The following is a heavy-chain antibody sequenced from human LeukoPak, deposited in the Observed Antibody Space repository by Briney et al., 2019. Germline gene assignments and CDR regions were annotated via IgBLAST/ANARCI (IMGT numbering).Heavy chain of an antibody. V-gene: IGHV3-30*03. J-gene: IGHJ5*02. CDR2: ISYDGSNK. CDR1: GFTFSIYA. D-gene: IGHD2-2*03. Sequence: GGSLRLSCAASGFTFSIYAMHWVRQAPGKGLEWVAVISYDGSNKYYPDSVKGRFTISRDNSKNTLFLQMNSLRAEYTAVYYCARDLDIVVVPASWFYPWGQGTLVTVSS. CDR3: ARDLDIVVVPASWFYP.